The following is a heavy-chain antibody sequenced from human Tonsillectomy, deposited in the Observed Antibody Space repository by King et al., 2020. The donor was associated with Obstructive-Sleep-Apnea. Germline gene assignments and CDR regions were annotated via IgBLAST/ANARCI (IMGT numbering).Heavy chain of an antibody. CDR3: ARGIGGEPEHGYLRGLYYYYGLDV. CDR2: IYYSGST. Sequence: QLQESGPGLVKPSETLSLTCTVSGGSISSSSYYWGWIRQPPGKGLEWIGSIYYSGSTYNNPSLKSRVTISVDTSKNQVSLKLSSVTAADTAVYYCARGIGGEPEHGYLRGLYYYYGLDVWGQGTTVTVSS. J-gene: IGHJ6*02. D-gene: IGHD1-14*01. CDR1: GGSISSSSYY. V-gene: IGHV4-39*07.